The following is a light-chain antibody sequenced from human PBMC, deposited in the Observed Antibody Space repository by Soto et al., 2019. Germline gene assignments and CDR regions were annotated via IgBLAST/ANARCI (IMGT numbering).Light chain of an antibody. Sequence: VMTQSPALLSVSPGERATLSCMASQSVGINVAWYQQKPGQAPRLLIYGASTRATGSPDRFSASGSATECTLTISSLQSEDFAVYYCQQYNDWPRTFGQGTKVDIK. CDR1: QSVGIN. J-gene: IGKJ1*01. CDR2: GAS. CDR3: QQYNDWPRT. V-gene: IGKV3-15*01.